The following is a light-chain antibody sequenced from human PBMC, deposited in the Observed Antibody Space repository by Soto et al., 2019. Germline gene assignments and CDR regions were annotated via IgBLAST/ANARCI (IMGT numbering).Light chain of an antibody. Sequence: EIVLTHSQGTLSFSPLEEDCLXFMASQNVSSSYLAWYQQKPGQAPRLLIYGASSRATDIPDRFSGSGSGTDFTLIISRLEPEDFAVYHCQQYGSSPWTFGQGTRVENK. CDR2: GAS. J-gene: IGKJ1*01. CDR3: QQYGSSPWT. CDR1: QNVSSSY. V-gene: IGKV3-20*01.